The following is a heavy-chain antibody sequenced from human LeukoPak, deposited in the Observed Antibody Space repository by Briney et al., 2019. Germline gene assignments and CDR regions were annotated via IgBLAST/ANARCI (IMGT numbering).Heavy chain of an antibody. Sequence: PGRSLRLSCAASGFTFSSYGMHWVRQAPGKGLEWVAVISYDGSNKYYADSVKGRFTISRDNSKNTLYLQMNSLGAEDTAVYYRAKDANDFWSGYYSSSILHDYWGQGTLVTVSS. J-gene: IGHJ4*02. V-gene: IGHV3-30*18. CDR3: AKDANDFWSGYYSSSILHDY. D-gene: IGHD3-3*01. CDR1: GFTFSSYG. CDR2: ISYDGSNK.